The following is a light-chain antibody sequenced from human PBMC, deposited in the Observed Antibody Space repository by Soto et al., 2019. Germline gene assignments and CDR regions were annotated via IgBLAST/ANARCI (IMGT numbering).Light chain of an antibody. V-gene: IGKV3-15*01. CDR1: QSVNSF. J-gene: IGKJ4*01. CDR3: QQYNNWPPLT. Sequence: EILLTQSPAIVSLSPGERATLSCRASQSVNSFFAWYQQKPGQAPRLLIYGASTRATGIPARFSGSGSGTEFTLTISSLQSEDFAVYYCQQYNNWPPLTFGGGTKVDIK. CDR2: GAS.